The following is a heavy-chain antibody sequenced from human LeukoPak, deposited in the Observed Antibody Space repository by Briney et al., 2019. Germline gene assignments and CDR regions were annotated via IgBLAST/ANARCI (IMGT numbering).Heavy chain of an antibody. CDR1: GGSISGYY. CDR2: IYYSGST. D-gene: IGHD4-23*01. J-gene: IGHJ2*01. V-gene: IGHV4-59*01. Sequence: SETLSRTCTVSGGSISGYYYKWIRQPPGRGLVGIGYIYYSGSTNYNPSLKSRVTISLDTSKKQFSLKLSSVTTADTAVYYCARSVVTLYWYFDLWGRGTLVSVSS. CDR3: ARSVVTLYWYFDL.